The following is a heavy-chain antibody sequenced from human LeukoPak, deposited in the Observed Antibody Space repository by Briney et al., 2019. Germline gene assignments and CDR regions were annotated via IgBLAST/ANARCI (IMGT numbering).Heavy chain of an antibody. V-gene: IGHV6-1*01. CDR3: ARDYYYGMDV. CDR1: GDSVSSDSAA. CDR2: TYYRSKWHN. Sequence: SHTLSLTCAISGDSVSSDSAAWNWIRQSPSRGLEWLGRTYYRSKWHNVYAESVKSRIVINPDTSKNQFSLQLNSVTPEDTAVYYCARDYYYGMDVWGQGATVTVSS. J-gene: IGHJ6*02.